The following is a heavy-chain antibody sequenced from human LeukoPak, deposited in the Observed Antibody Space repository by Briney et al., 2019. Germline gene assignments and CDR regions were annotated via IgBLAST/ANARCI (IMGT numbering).Heavy chain of an antibody. D-gene: IGHD5-24*01. CDR3: ATSKRATYDGLDL. CDR2: IYRGGNT. J-gene: IGHJ3*01. V-gene: IGHV3-53*01. CDR1: GFTIKTGH. Sequence: PGGSLRLSCAVFGFTIKTGHVHCVRQAPGQGLEWVATIYRGGNTYHADSVKGRLTVSRDNLNNSVYLQMNSLRAEDTAVYLCATSKRATYDGLDLWGQGTKVTVSS.